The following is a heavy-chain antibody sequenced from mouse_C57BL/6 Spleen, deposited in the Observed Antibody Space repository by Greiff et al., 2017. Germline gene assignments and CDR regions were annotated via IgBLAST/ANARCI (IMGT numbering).Heavy chain of an antibody. J-gene: IGHJ4*01. CDR2: IYPRSGNT. CDR1: GYTFTSYG. Sequence: VKLQQSGAELARPGASVKLSCKASGYTFTSYGISWVKQRTGQGLEWIGEIYPRSGNTYYNEKFKGKATLTADKSSSTAYMELRSLTSEDSAVYFCARWGSTMASYAMDYWGQGTSVTVSS. CDR3: ARWGSTMASYAMDY. V-gene: IGHV1-81*01. D-gene: IGHD2-1*01.